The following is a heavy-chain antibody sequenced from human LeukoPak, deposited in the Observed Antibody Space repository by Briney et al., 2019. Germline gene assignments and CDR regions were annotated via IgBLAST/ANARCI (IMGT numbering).Heavy chain of an antibody. CDR3: AKDQGRGYTYGLYYFDY. CDR1: GYTFTVYY. CDR2: INPNSGGT. V-gene: IGHV1-2*02. J-gene: IGHJ4*02. D-gene: IGHD5-18*01. Sequence: ASVKVSCKASGYTFTVYYMHWVRQAPGQGLEWMGWINPNSGGTNYAQKFQGRVTITRDTSISTAYMELSRLRSDDTAVYYCAKDQGRGYTYGLYYFDYWGQGTLVTVSS.